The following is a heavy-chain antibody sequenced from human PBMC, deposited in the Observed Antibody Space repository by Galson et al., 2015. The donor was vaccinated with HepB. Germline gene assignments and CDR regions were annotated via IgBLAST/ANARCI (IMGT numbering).Heavy chain of an antibody. Sequence: SLRLSCAVSGFIFSSYDMNWVRQAPGKGLEWVSYISRSGSHTYYADSVKGRFTISRDNAKNSLYLQMNSLRAEDTAIYYCAREPYSVATGGWFDPWGQGTLVTVSS. J-gene: IGHJ5*02. V-gene: IGHV3-48*03. D-gene: IGHD6-13*01. CDR3: AREPYSVATGGWFDP. CDR1: GFIFSSYD. CDR2: ISRSGSHT.